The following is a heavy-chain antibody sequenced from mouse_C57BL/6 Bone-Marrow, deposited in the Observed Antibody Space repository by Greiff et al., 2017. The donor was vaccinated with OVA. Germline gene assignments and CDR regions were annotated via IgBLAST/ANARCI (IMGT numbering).Heavy chain of an antibody. J-gene: IGHJ2*01. D-gene: IGHD1-1*01. CDR1: GFTFSSYA. CDR3: ARAWVYYYGSSYYFDY. Sequence: EVQGVESGGGLVKPGGSLKLSCAASGFTFSSYAMSWVRQTPEKRLEWVATISDGGSYTYYPDNVKGRFTISRDNAKNNLYLQMSHLKSEDTAMYYCARAWVYYYGSSYYFDYWGQGTTLTVSS. CDR2: ISDGGSYT. V-gene: IGHV5-4*01.